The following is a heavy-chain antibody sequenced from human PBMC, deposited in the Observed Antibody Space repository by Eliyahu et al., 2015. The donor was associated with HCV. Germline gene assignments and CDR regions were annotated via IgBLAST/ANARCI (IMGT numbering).Heavy chain of an antibody. V-gene: IGHV3-23*01. CDR1: GFTFSRYA. D-gene: IGHD1-26*01. CDR3: AKEVRWELRYFDY. Sequence: EVQLLESGGGLVQPGGSLRLSCAASGFTFSRYAMSWVRQAPGKGVEWVSAISGSGGSTYYADSVKGRFTISRDNSKNTLYLQMNSLRAEDTAVYYCAKEVRWELRYFDYWGQGTLVTVSS. J-gene: IGHJ4*02. CDR2: ISGSGGST.